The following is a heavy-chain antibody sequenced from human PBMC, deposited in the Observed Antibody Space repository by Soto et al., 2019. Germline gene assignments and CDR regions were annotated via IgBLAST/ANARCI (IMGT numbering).Heavy chain of an antibody. D-gene: IGHD6-6*01. V-gene: IGHV1-18*01. CDR2: INAYNGNT. Sequence: ASVKVSCKASGGTFSSYAISWVRQAPGQGLEWMGWINAYNGNTKYAQKLQGRVTMTTDTSTSTAYMELRSLRSDDTAVYYCARRYGSCFDYWGQGTLVTVSS. CDR3: ARRYGSCFDY. CDR1: GGTFSSYA. J-gene: IGHJ4*02.